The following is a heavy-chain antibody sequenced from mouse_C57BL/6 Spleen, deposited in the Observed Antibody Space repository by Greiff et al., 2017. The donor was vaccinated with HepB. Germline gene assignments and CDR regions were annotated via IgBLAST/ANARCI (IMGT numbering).Heavy chain of an antibody. Sequence: EVHLVESGGGLVKPGGSLKLSCAASGFTFSSYAMSWVRQTPEKRLEWVATISDGGSYTYYPDNVKGRFTISRDNAKNNLYLQMSHLKSEDTAMYYCARCGDYEEGFAYWGQGTLVTVSA. CDR3: ARCGDYEEGFAY. V-gene: IGHV5-4*01. CDR2: ISDGGSYT. CDR1: GFTFSSYA. J-gene: IGHJ3*01. D-gene: IGHD1-1*01.